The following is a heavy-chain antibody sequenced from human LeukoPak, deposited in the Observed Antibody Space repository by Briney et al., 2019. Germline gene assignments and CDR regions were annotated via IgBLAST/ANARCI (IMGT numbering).Heavy chain of an antibody. CDR3: ARKAGYYYGSGDY. J-gene: IGHJ4*02. V-gene: IGHV3-23*01. D-gene: IGHD3-10*01. CDR2: IGGSGDST. Sequence: ASVKVSCKASGGTFSSYGMSWVRQAPGKGLEWVSTIGGSGDSTYNADSVKGRFTISRDNSKNTLYLQMNSLRAEDTAVYYCARKAGYYYGSGDYWGQGTLVTVSS. CDR1: GGTFSSYG.